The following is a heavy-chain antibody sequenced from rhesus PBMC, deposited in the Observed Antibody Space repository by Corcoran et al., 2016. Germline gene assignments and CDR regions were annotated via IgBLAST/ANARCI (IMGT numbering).Heavy chain of an antibody. D-gene: IGHD6-25*01. V-gene: IGHV4-160*01. CDR3: ARQLLAAAGNHYGLDS. J-gene: IGHJ6*01. CDR2: IRSGGST. Sequence: QVQLQQWGEGLVKPSETLSLTCAVYGGSAISTYWSWIRQPPGKGLECIGRIRSGGSTNYNPSLKCRVTISIDTSKNQFSLKLSSVTAADTAVYYCARQLLAAAGNHYGLDSWGQGVVVTVSS. CDR1: GGSAISTY.